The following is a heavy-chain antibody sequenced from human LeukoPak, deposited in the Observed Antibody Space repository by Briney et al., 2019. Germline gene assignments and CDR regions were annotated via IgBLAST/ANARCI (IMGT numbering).Heavy chain of an antibody. CDR2: INHSGYT. J-gene: IGHJ5*02. V-gene: IGHV4-34*01. D-gene: IGHD6-13*01. CDR1: GGSFSGYF. Sequence: PSETLSLTCAVSGGSFSGYFWSWVRQPPGKGLEWIGEINHSGYTDYNPSLKSRVTLSVDTSKNQVSLKLTSVTAADTAVYYCARDRIAGRWFDPWGQGTLVTVSS. CDR3: ARDRIAGRWFDP.